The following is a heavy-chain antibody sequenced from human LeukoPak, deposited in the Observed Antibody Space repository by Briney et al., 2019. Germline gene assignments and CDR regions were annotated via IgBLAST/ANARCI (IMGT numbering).Heavy chain of an antibody. V-gene: IGHV4-59*01. Sequence: PSETLSLTCTVSGGSISSYYWSWIRQPPGKGLEWIGYIYYCGSTNYNPSLKSRVTISVDTSKNQFSLKLSSVTAADTAVYYCARGRYYYDSSGYHYSFDYWGQGTLVTVSS. J-gene: IGHJ4*02. D-gene: IGHD3-22*01. CDR1: GGSISSYY. CDR2: IYYCGST. CDR3: ARGRYYYDSSGYHYSFDY.